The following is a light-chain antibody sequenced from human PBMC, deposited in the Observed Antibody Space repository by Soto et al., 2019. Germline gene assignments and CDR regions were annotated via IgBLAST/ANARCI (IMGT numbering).Light chain of an antibody. Sequence: EIVLTQSPGTLSLSPGERATLSCRASQSVSSSYLAWYQQKPGQAPRLLIYGASSRATGIPDWFSGSGSGTDFTLTISRLEPEDFAVYYCQQYGSSPQNTFGQGTKLEIK. CDR1: QSVSSSY. CDR2: GAS. CDR3: QQYGSSPQNT. V-gene: IGKV3-20*01. J-gene: IGKJ2*01.